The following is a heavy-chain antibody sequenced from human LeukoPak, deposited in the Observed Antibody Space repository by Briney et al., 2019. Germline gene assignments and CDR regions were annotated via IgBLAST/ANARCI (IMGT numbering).Heavy chain of an antibody. V-gene: IGHV1-46*01. J-gene: IGHJ4*02. CDR1: GYTFTSYY. CDR3: ARQGITIFGVVRGFDY. Sequence: ASVKVSCKASGYTFTSYYMHWVRQAPGQGLEWMGIINPSGGSTSYAQKFQGRVTMTRDMSTSTVYMELSSLRSEDTAVYYCARQGITIFGVVRGFDYWGQGTLVTVSS. CDR2: INPSGGST. D-gene: IGHD3-3*01.